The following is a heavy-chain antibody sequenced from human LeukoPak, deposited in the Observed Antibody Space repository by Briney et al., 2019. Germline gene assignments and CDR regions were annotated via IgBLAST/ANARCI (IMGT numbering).Heavy chain of an antibody. D-gene: IGHD6-13*01. CDR3: ARAPWYGPPDY. CDR2: ISSSSSYI. Sequence: GGSLGLSCAASGFTFSSYSMNWVRQAPGKGLEWVSSISSSSSYIYYADSVKGRFTISRDNAKNSLYLQMNSLRAEDTAVYYCARAPWYGPPDYWGQGTLVTVPS. V-gene: IGHV3-21*01. J-gene: IGHJ4*02. CDR1: GFTFSSYS.